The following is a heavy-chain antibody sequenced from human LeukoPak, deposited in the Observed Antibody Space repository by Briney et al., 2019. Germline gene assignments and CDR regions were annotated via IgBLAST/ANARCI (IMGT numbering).Heavy chain of an antibody. CDR2: NGSSGTTI. Sequence: GGSVRLFCAAYGFPFRDYYMSWIPQAPGKGLEWGSYNGSSGTTINCADSVKGRFTISRDNAKNSLFLQMNSLRAEDKAVYYCARDRMTTVTNDAFDIWGQGTMVTVSS. CDR3: ARDRMTTVTNDAFDI. J-gene: IGHJ3*02. D-gene: IGHD4-17*01. CDR1: GFPFRDYY. V-gene: IGHV3-11*04.